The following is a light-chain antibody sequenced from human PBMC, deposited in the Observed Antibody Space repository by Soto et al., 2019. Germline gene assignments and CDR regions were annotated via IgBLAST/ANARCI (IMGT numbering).Light chain of an antibody. J-gene: IGKJ2*01. CDR2: GAF. CDR3: QQRHNWPIT. CDR1: QSINSE. V-gene: IGKV3-15*01. Sequence: EIVMTQSPATLSLSPGERAALSCRASQSINSELAWYQQKPGQPPRLLIYGAFTRATGLPDRFTGSEPGSEFNLNISGLQSEDLSVYYCQQRHNWPITLGQGSRLEI.